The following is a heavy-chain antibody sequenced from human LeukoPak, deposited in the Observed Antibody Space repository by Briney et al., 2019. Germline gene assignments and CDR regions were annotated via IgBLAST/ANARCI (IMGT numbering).Heavy chain of an antibody. V-gene: IGHV1-8*03. CDR1: GYTFTSYD. D-gene: IGHD2-2*01. Sequence: ASVKVSCKASGYTFTSYDINWVRQATGQGLEWMGWMNPNSGNTGYAQKFQGRVTITGNTSISTAYMELSSLRSEDTAVYYCARASFSVVPAAPSPGGTFDYWGQGTLVTVSS. CDR2: MNPNSGNT. J-gene: IGHJ4*02. CDR3: ARASFSVVPAAPSPGGTFDY.